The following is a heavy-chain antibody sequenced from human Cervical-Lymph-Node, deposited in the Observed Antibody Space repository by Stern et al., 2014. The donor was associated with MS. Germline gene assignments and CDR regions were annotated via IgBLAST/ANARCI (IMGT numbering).Heavy chain of an antibody. Sequence: QLQLQESGPGLVKPSETLSLMCSVSSGFIGNNYWSWIRQHPGKGLEWIGHIYYSGRTAYNPSLKSRVTISLDPSKNQLSLRLSSVTDADTAVYYCARAGPYDYIWGNFRHRAFYFDSWGQGALVTVSS. V-gene: IGHV4-59*01. J-gene: IGHJ4*02. CDR3: ARAGPYDYIWGNFRHRAFYFDS. CDR2: IYYSGRT. D-gene: IGHD3-16*02. CDR1: SGFIGNNY.